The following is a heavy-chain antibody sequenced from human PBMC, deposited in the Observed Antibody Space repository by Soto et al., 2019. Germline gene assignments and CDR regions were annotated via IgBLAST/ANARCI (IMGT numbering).Heavy chain of an antibody. J-gene: IGHJ5*02. Sequence: PSQTLSLTCAISGDSVSSNSAAWNWIRQSPSRGLEWLGRTYYRPKWYNDYAVSVKSRITINPDTSKNQFSLQLNSVTPEDTAVYYCARSVGWLVSVSLRTGFDPWGQGTLVTVSS. CDR3: ARSVGWLVSVSLRTGFDP. CDR1: GDSVSSNSAA. V-gene: IGHV6-1*01. D-gene: IGHD6-19*01. CDR2: TYYRPKWYN.